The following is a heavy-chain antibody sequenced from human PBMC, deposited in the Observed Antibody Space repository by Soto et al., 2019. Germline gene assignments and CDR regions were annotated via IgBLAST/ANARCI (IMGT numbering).Heavy chain of an antibody. V-gene: IGHV4-34*01. CDR2: INHSGST. Sequence: PSETLSLTCAVYGGSFSGYYWSWIRQPPGKGLEWIGEINHSGSTNYNPSLKSRVTISVDTSKNQFSLKLSSVTAADTAVYYCARGRVTYDFWSGYSRRNWFDPWGQGTLVTVSS. CDR1: GGSFSGYY. D-gene: IGHD3-3*01. J-gene: IGHJ5*02. CDR3: ARGRVTYDFWSGYSRRNWFDP.